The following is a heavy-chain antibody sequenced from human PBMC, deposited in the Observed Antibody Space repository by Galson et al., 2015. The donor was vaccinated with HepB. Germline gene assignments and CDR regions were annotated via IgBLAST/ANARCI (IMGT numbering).Heavy chain of an antibody. CDR3: SRLGDFSGYSSA. J-gene: IGHJ4*02. V-gene: IGHV3-73*01. Sequence: SLRLSCAASGFTFSGSAIHWVRQAPGKGPEWVGRIRSKGSNYATLYVLSLKGRFTISRDDSKNVAYLYMKSLSIEDTAVYYCSRLGDFSGYSSAWGQGTLVTVSS. CDR2: IRSKGSNYAT. CDR1: GFTFSGSA. D-gene: IGHD5-18*01.